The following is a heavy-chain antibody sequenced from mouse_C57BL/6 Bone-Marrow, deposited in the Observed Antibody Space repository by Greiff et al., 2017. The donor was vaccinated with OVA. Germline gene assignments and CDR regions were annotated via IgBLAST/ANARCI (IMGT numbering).Heavy chain of an antibody. CDR1: GFSFNTYA. CDR3: VRPGFYDLFAY. Sequence: EVQLVESGGGLVQPKGSLKLSCAASGFSFNTYAMNWVRQAPGKGLEWVARIRSKSNNYATYYADSVKDRFTISRDDSESMLYLQMNNLKTEDTAMYYCVRPGFYDLFAYWGQGTLVTVSA. D-gene: IGHD2-3*01. V-gene: IGHV10-1*01. CDR2: IRSKSNNYAT. J-gene: IGHJ3*01.